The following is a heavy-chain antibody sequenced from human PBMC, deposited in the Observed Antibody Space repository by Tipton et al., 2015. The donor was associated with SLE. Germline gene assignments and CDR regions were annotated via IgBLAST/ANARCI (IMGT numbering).Heavy chain of an antibody. CDR2: VYYSGTT. J-gene: IGHJ5*02. Sequence: TLSLTCSVSGGSVSSERHYWGWIRQPPGKGLEWIGYVYYSGTTRYNPSLESRVTISIDASNNRFSLKLSSVTAADTAVYYCARLIAASGGRSFPTWGQGTLVTVSS. D-gene: IGHD6-13*01. CDR1: GGSVSSERHY. CDR3: ARLIAASGGRSFPT. V-gene: IGHV4-61*01.